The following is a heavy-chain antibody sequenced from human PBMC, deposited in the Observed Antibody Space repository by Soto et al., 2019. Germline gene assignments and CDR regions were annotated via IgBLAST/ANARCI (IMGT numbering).Heavy chain of an antibody. D-gene: IGHD3-16*01. CDR1: GFTFSRYA. Sequence: EVQLLQSGGGLVQPGGSLRLSCSASGFTFSRYAMAWVRQAPGKGLEWVSTISDSGSNTHYADSVKGRFSISRDNSKNTFSLVMTALRGDDTAVYYWANEVGEVFFKYGGQEPLVTVPS. CDR2: ISDSGSNT. J-gene: IGHJ4*02. V-gene: IGHV3-23*01. CDR3: ANEVGEVFFKY.